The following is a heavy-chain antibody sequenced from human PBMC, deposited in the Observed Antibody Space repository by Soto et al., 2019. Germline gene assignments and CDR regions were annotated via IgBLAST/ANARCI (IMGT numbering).Heavy chain of an antibody. J-gene: IGHJ5*02. CDR1: GFTFSSYA. Sequence: GGSLRLSCAASGFTFSSYAMSWVRQAPGKGLEWVSAISGSGGSTYYADSVKGRFTISRDNSNNTLYLQMNSLRAEDTAVYYCALRRGSSSWYFWFDPWGQGTLVTVSS. CDR2: ISGSGGST. V-gene: IGHV3-23*01. CDR3: ALRRGSSSWYFWFDP. D-gene: IGHD6-13*01.